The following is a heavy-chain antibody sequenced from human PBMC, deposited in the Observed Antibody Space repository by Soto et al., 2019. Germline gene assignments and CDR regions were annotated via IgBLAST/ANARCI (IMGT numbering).Heavy chain of an antibody. Sequence: EVQLVESGGGLVKPGGSLRLSCAASGFTFSNAWMSWVRQAPGKGLEWVGRIKSKTDGGTTDYAAPVKGRFTISRDDSKNTLYLQMNSLKTEDTAVYYCTTEPVLRYFDWLLYYFDYWGQGTPVTVSS. V-gene: IGHV3-15*01. CDR2: IKSKTDGGTT. D-gene: IGHD3-9*01. J-gene: IGHJ4*02. CDR1: GFTFSNAW. CDR3: TTEPVLRYFDWLLYYFDY.